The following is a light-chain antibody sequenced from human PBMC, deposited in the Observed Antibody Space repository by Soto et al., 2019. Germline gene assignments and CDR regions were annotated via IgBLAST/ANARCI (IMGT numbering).Light chain of an antibody. Sequence: QSALTQPASVSGAPGQSITISCTATNSDVNYVSWHQQHPGKAPKLMIYEVSNRPSGVSNRFSGSKSGNTASLTISGLQAEDEADYYCSSSTSSSTFVFGTGTKVTVL. V-gene: IGLV2-14*01. CDR1: NSDVNY. CDR2: EVS. CDR3: SSSTSSSTFV. J-gene: IGLJ1*01.